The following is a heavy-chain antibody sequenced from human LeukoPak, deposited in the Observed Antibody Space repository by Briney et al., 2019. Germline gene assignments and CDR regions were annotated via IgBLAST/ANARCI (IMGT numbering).Heavy chain of an antibody. CDR2: INPNSGGT. V-gene: IGHV1-2*02. CDR1: GYTFTCYY. Sequence: GASVKVSCKASGYTFTCYYMHWVRQAPGQGLEWMGWINPNSGGTNYAQKFQGRVTMTRDTSISTAYMELSRLRSDDTAVYYCARGAVAGTVGHFQHWGQGTLVTVSS. D-gene: IGHD6-19*01. CDR3: ARGAVAGTVGHFQH. J-gene: IGHJ1*01.